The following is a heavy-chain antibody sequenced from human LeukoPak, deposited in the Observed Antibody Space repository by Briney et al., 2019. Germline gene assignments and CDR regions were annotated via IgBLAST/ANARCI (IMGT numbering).Heavy chain of an antibody. V-gene: IGHV3-9*01. D-gene: IGHD2-2*01. CDR1: GVTFGDYA. J-gene: IGHJ4*02. CDR2: ISWNSGSI. CDR3: AKGRYCSSTSCHYFDY. Sequence: GRSLRRSCAASGVTFGDYAMHWVRQAPGKGLEWVSGISWNSGSIGYADSVKGRFTISRDNAKNSLYLQMNSLRAEDTALYYCAKGRYCSSTSCHYFDYWGQGTLVTVSS.